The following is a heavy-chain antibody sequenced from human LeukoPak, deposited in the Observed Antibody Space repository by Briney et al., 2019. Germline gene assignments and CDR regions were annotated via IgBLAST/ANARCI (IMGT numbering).Heavy chain of an antibody. V-gene: IGHV3-23*01. Sequence: GGSLRLSCAASGFTFSSYAMSWVRQAPGKGLEWVSAISGSGGSTYYADSVKGRFTISRDNSKNTLYLQMNSLRAEDTAVYYCAKVIWLTLGPAAKGYFDYWGQGTLVTVSS. D-gene: IGHD2-2*01. CDR1: GFTFSSYA. J-gene: IGHJ4*02. CDR3: AKVIWLTLGPAAKGYFDY. CDR2: ISGSGGST.